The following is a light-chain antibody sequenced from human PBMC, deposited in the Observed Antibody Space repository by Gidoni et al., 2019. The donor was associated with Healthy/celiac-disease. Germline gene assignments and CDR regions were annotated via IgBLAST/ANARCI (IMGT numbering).Light chain of an antibody. CDR1: SGYSNYK. Sequence: QPVLTQPPSASASLGASATLTCTLSSGYSNYKVDWYQPRPGKGPRFVMRVGTGGIVGSKGDGIPDRFSVLGSGLNRYLTIKNIQEEDESDYHCGADHGSGSNFVVFGGGTKLTVL. CDR3: GADHGSGSNFVV. J-gene: IGLJ2*01. V-gene: IGLV9-49*01. CDR2: VGTGGIVG.